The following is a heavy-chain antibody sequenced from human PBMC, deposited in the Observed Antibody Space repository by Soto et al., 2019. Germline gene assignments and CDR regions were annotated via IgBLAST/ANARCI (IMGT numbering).Heavy chain of an antibody. CDR1: GGTISSYY. D-gene: IGHD6-19*01. J-gene: IGHJ4*02. Sequence: PSETLSLTCTVSGGTISSYYWSWIRQPPGKGLEWIASVYYSGSTNYNPSLKSRVTISMGTSKNQFSLKMSSVTAADTAVYYCASSSGWYYFDYWGQGTLVTVSS. CDR2: VYYSGST. V-gene: IGHV4-59*01. CDR3: ASSSGWYYFDY.